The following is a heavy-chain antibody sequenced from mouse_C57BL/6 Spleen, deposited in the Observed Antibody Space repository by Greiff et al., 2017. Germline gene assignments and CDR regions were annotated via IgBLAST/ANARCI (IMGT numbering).Heavy chain of an antibody. V-gene: IGHV1-64*01. Sequence: QVQLQQPGAELVKPGASVKLSCKASGYTFTSYWMHWVKQRPGQGLEWIGMIHPNSGSTNYNEKFKSKATLTVDKSSSTAYMQLSSLTSEDSAVYYCARGFIPTGVATSRFDCGGRGTTLTVSS. CDR3: ARGFIPTGVATSRFDC. J-gene: IGHJ2*01. D-gene: IGHD1-1*01. CDR2: IHPNSGST. CDR1: GYTFTSYW.